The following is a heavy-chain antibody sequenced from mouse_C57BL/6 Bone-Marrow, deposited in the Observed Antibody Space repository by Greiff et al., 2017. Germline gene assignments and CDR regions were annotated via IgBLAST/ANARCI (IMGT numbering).Heavy chain of an antibody. CDR2: IYPRDGST. CDR1: GYTFTSYD. CDR3: ARGGGPAWFAY. J-gene: IGHJ3*01. V-gene: IGHV1-85*01. Sequence: QVHVKQSGPELVKPGASVKLSCKASGYTFTSYDINWVKQRPGQGLEWIGWIYPRDGSTKYNEKFKGKATLTVDTSSSTAYMELHSLTSEDSAVYFCARGGGPAWFAYWGQGTLVTVSA.